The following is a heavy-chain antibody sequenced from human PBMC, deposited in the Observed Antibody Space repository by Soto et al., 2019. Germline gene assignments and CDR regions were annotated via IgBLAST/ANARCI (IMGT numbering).Heavy chain of an antibody. CDR2: IIPIFGTA. V-gene: IGHV1-69*01. J-gene: IGHJ4*02. D-gene: IGHD3-16*02. CDR1: GGTFSSYA. Sequence: QVQLVQSGAEVKKPGSSVKVSCKASGGTFSSYAISWVRQAPGQGLEWMGGIIPIFGTANYAQKFQGRVTITADESTSTAYMELSSLRSEDTAVYYCARGAYDHVWGSYRYRTDYWGQGTLVTVSS. CDR3: ARGAYDHVWGSYRYRTDY.